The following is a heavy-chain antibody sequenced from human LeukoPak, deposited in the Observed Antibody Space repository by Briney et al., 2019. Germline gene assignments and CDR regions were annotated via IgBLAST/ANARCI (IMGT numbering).Heavy chain of an antibody. Sequence: GGSLRLSCAASGFTFDDYGMSWVRQAPGKGLEWVSGINWNGGSTGYADSVRGRFTISRDNAKNSLYLQMNSLRAEDTALYYCARRSSGWYLDYWGQGTLVTVSS. V-gene: IGHV3-20*04. CDR2: INWNGGST. D-gene: IGHD6-19*01. CDR3: ARRSSGWYLDY. CDR1: GFTFDDYG. J-gene: IGHJ4*02.